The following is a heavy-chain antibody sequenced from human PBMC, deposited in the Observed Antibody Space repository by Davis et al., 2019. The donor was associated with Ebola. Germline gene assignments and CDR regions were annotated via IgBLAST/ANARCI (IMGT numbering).Heavy chain of an antibody. D-gene: IGHD3-10*01. Sequence: GGSLRLSCAASGFTFGAYSMNWVRQAPGKGLEWVSYISSSSYAIYYADSVKGRFTISRDNAKNSLYLQMNSLRDEDTAVYYCARDRGSITMVRGPLDVAFDIWGQGTMVTVSS. CDR3: ARDRGSITMVRGPLDVAFDI. CDR2: ISSSSYAI. V-gene: IGHV3-48*02. J-gene: IGHJ3*02. CDR1: GFTFGAYS.